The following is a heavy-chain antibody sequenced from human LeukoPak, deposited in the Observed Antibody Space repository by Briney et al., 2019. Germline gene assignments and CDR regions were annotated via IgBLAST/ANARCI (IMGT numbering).Heavy chain of an antibody. CDR2: VYYTGST. Sequence: PGGSLRLSCAASGFTFSSYSMNWVRQAPGKGLEWIGCVYYTGSTNYNPSPKSRVTVSVDTSKNQFSLNLTSVTAADTAVYYCARGGRWYYGSGDHVNWFDPWGQGTLVTVSS. D-gene: IGHD3-10*01. CDR3: ARGGRWYYGSGDHVNWFDP. CDR1: GFTFSSYS. J-gene: IGHJ5*02. V-gene: IGHV4-59*12.